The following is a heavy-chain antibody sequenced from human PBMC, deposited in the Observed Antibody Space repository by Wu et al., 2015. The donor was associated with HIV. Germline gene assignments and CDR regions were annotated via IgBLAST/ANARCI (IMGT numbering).Heavy chain of an antibody. D-gene: IGHD3-16*02. CDR1: GYTFTGYY. CDR3: ARDQGYYDYVWGSYRYDAFDI. J-gene: IGHJ3*02. Sequence: QVHLVQSGPEVKKPGASVKVSCKASGYTFTGYYMHWVRQAPGQGLEWMGWINPNSGGTNYAQKFQGRVTMTRDTSISTAYMELSRLRSDDTAVYYCARDQGYYDYVWGSYRYDAFDIWGQGTMVTVSS. CDR2: INPNSGGT. V-gene: IGHV1-2*02.